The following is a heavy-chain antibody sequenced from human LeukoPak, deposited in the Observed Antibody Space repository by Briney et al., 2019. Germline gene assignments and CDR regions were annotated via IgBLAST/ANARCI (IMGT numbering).Heavy chain of an antibody. Sequence: ASVKVSCKASGYTFTGYYMHWVRQAPGQRLEWMGWINPNSGGTNYAQKFQGRVTMTRDTSISTAYMELSRLRSDDTAVYYCARPLTYYYDSSGSPYYFDYWGQGTLVTVSS. CDR3: ARPLTYYYDSSGSPYYFDY. J-gene: IGHJ4*02. D-gene: IGHD3-22*01. CDR1: GYTFTGYY. V-gene: IGHV1-2*02. CDR2: INPNSGGT.